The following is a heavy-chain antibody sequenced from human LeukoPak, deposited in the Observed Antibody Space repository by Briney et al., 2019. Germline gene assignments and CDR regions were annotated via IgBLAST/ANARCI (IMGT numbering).Heavy chain of an antibody. Sequence: GGSLRLSCAASGFTFSSYAMNGVRQAPGKGLEWVSAISGSGGSTYYADSVKGRFTISRDNSKNTLYLQMNSLRAEDTAVYYCAKGPYSSGWPQTYFDYWGQGTLVTVSS. D-gene: IGHD6-19*01. V-gene: IGHV3-23*01. CDR2: ISGSGGST. CDR3: AKGPYSSGWPQTYFDY. J-gene: IGHJ4*02. CDR1: GFTFSSYA.